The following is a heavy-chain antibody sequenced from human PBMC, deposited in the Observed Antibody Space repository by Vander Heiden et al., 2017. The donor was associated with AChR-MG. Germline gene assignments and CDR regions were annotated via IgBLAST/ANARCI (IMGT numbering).Heavy chain of an antibody. V-gene: IGHV1-3*01. CDR2: INAGNGNT. CDR3: ARKVRGVIITFDY. D-gene: IGHD3-10*01. J-gene: IGHJ4*02. CDR1: GYTFTSYP. Sequence: QVQLVQSGAAVKKPGASVKVSCKASGYTFTSYPMHWVRQAPGQRLEWMGWINAGNGNTKYSQKFQGRVTITRDTSASTAYMELSSLRSEDTAVYYCARKVRGVIITFDYWGQGTLVTVSS.